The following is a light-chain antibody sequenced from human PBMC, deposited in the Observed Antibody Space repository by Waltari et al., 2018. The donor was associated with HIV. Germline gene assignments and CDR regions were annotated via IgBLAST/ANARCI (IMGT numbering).Light chain of an antibody. CDR1: SLRKYY. CDR3: ACWDRSGDYIL. Sequence: SSELTQDPAVSVALGQTVKIACLGDSLRKYYASWYRLRPGQAPQLLVYGKNSRPSGIPDRFSASSSGNRAFLTITGARAEDEADYYCACWDRSGDYILFGGVTSLTGL. CDR2: GKN. V-gene: IGLV3-19*01. J-gene: IGLJ2*01.